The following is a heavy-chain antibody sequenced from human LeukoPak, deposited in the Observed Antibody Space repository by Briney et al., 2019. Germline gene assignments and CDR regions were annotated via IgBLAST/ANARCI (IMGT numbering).Heavy chain of an antibody. D-gene: IGHD3-22*01. J-gene: IGHJ5*02. CDR2: INHSGST. Sequence: PSETLSLTCAVYGGSFSGYYWSWIRQPPGKGLEWIGEINHSGSTNYNPSLKRRVTLSVDTSKNQFSLKLSSVTAADTAVYYCARHRRAWYYDSSAYLGNWFDPWGQGTLVTVSS. CDR1: GGSFSGYY. V-gene: IGHV4-34*01. CDR3: ARHRRAWYYDSSAYLGNWFDP.